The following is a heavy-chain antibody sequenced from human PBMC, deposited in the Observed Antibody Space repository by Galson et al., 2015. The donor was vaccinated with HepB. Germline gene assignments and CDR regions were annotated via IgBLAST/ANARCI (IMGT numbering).Heavy chain of an antibody. CDR1: GFTFSTYA. J-gene: IGHJ4*02. CDR2: MSYDETTT. D-gene: IGHD5/OR15-5a*01. Sequence: SLRLSCAASGFTFSTYAFHWVRQAPGKGLDWVSVMSYDETTTYYADSVKGRFTISRDNPKNTLYLQMNSLRSEDTAMYYCARSTVKSVFYGRPNYDFWGQGTLVTVSS. V-gene: IGHV3-30*04. CDR3: ARSTVKSVFYGRPNYDF.